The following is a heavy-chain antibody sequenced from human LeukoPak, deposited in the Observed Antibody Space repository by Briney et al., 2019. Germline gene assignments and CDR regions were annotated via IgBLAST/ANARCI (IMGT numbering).Heavy chain of an antibody. D-gene: IGHD1-1*01. CDR3: ARNDPADAFDI. CDR2: IYYSGST. Sequence: PSETLSLTCTVSGGSVSSGSYYWSWIRQPPGKGLEWIGYIYYSGSTNYNPSLKSRVTISVDTSKNQFSLKLSSVTAADTAVYYCARNDPADAFDIWGQGTMVTVPS. V-gene: IGHV4-61*01. CDR1: GGSVSSGSYY. J-gene: IGHJ3*02.